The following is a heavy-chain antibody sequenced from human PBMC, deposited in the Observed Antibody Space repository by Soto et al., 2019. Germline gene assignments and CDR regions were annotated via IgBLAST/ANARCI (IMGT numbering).Heavy chain of an antibody. V-gene: IGHV1-69*06. CDR2: IIPIFGTA. J-gene: IGHJ6*02. CDR3: ASPRYCSGGSCYRRTLYYGMDV. D-gene: IGHD2-15*01. Sequence: QVQLVQSGAEVKKPGSSVKVSCKASGGTFSSYAISWVRQAPGQGLEWMGGIIPIFGTANYAQKFQGRVTITADKSTSTAYMELSSLRSEDTAVYYCASPRYCSGGSCYRRTLYYGMDVWGQGTTVTVSS. CDR1: GGTFSSYA.